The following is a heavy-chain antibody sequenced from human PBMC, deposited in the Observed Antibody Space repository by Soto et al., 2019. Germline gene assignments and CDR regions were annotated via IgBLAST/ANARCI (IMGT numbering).Heavy chain of an antibody. J-gene: IGHJ6*03. CDR1: GFTFSSYA. Sequence: GGSLRLSCAASGFTFSSYAMSWVRQAPGKGLEWVSAISGSGGSTYYADSVKGRFTISRDNSKNTLYLQMNSLRAEDTAVYYCATVLLWFGENYYYMDVWGKGTTVTVSS. CDR3: ATVLLWFGENYYYMDV. CDR2: ISGSGGST. V-gene: IGHV3-23*01. D-gene: IGHD3-10*01.